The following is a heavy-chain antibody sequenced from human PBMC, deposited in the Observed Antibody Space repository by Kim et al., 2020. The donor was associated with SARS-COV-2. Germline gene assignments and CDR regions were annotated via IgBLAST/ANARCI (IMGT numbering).Heavy chain of an antibody. J-gene: IGHJ6*02. CDR1: GASFSSHY. CDR3: ARGDRNTWFDSYYGFDV. Sequence: SETLSLTCGVNGASFSSHYWSWLRQTPERGLEWIGEVNHRGGTDYNPSLRSRVTISVDTSKNHFSLRLTSVNVADTGVYYCARGDRNTWFDSYYGFDVWGQGTTVTVSS. V-gene: IGHV4-34*01. D-gene: IGHD3-9*01. CDR2: VNHRGGT.